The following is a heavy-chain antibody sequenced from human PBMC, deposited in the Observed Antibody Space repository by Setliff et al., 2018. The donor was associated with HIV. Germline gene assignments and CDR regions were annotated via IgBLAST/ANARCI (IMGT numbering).Heavy chain of an antibody. V-gene: IGHV4-39*01. CDR3: GRAPDY. Sequence: SETLSLTCTVSGDPISSGSYYWGWIRQPPGKGLEWIGSMYYSGTTYYNPSLKSRVTISVDTSKTQFSLKLNSVTAADTAVYYCGRAPDYWGQGALVTVSS. CDR1: GDPISSGSYY. J-gene: IGHJ4*02. CDR2: MYYSGTT.